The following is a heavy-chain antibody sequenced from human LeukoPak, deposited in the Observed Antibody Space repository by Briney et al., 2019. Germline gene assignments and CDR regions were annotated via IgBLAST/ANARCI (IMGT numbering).Heavy chain of an antibody. Sequence: GGSLRLSCAASGFTFSSYAMTWVRQPPGKGLEWVSAISGSGGSTHYADSVKGRFTISRDNSKNTLYLQMNSLRAEDTAIYYCAKGAPYSSSLSNWFDPWGQGTLVTVSS. D-gene: IGHD6-6*01. CDR3: AKGAPYSSSLSNWFDP. V-gene: IGHV3-23*01. J-gene: IGHJ5*02. CDR2: ISGSGGST. CDR1: GFTFSSYA.